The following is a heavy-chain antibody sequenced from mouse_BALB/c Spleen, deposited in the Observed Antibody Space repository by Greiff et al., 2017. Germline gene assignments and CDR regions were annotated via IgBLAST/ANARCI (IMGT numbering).Heavy chain of an antibody. CDR3: TIFLPLDY. Sequence: QVQLQQSGAELVRPGASVTLSCKASGYTFTDYEMHWVQQTPVHGLEWIGAIDPETGGTAYNQKFKGKATLTADKSSSTAFMELRSLTSEDSAVYYCTIFLPLDYWGQGTLVTVSA. V-gene: IGHV1-15*01. J-gene: IGHJ3*01. CDR1: GYTFTDYE. CDR2: IDPETGGT.